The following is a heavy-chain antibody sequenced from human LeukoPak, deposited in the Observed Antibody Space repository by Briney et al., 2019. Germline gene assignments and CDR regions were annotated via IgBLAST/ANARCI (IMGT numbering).Heavy chain of an antibody. Sequence: SETLSLTCTISGGSISSYYWSWIRQPPGKGLEWIGYIYYSGSTNYNPSLKSRVTISVVTSKNQFSLKLSSVTAADTAVYYCARGRYSSGWGGDNWFDPWGQGTLVTVSS. CDR1: GGSISSYY. CDR2: IYYSGST. V-gene: IGHV4-59*08. J-gene: IGHJ5*02. D-gene: IGHD6-19*01. CDR3: ARGRYSSGWGGDNWFDP.